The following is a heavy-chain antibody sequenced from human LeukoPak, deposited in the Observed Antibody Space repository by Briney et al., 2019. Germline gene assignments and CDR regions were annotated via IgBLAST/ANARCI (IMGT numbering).Heavy chain of an antibody. V-gene: IGHV3-30*02. CDR3: AKARIAAAGYGTLFDQ. Sequence: PGGSLRLSCAASGFTFSSYGMHWVRQAPGKGLEWVAFIRYDGSNKYYADSVKGRFTISRDNSKNTLYLQMNSLRAEDTAVYYCAKARIAAAGYGTLFDQWRQGTLVTVSS. D-gene: IGHD6-13*01. CDR2: IRYDGSNK. J-gene: IGHJ4*02. CDR1: GFTFSSYG.